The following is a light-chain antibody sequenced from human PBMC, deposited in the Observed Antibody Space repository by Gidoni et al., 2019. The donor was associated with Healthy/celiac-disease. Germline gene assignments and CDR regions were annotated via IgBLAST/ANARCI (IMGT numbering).Light chain of an antibody. CDR2: DPS. CDR3: QQRSNWPPLT. Sequence: VFIQSPATLSLSPGERATLSCSASQSISSYLAWYQQKPGQAPRLLIYDPSNRATGIPARFSGSGSGTDFTITISSLEPEDFAVYYCQQRSNWPPLTFGGGTKVEIK. V-gene: IGKV3-11*01. CDR1: QSISSY. J-gene: IGKJ4*01.